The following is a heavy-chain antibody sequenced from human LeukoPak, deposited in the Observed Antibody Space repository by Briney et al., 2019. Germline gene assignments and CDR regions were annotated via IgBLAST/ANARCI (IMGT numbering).Heavy chain of an antibody. D-gene: IGHD3-10*01. CDR2: ISAYNGNT. V-gene: IGHV1-18*01. CDR3: ARDLGYYGSGSYYLDY. Sequence: EASVKVSCKASGYTFTSYGISWVRQAPGQGLEWMGWISAYNGNTNYAQKLQGRVTMTTDTSTRTAYMELRSLRSDDTAVYYCARDLGYYGSGSYYLDYWGQGTLVTVSS. CDR1: GYTFTSYG. J-gene: IGHJ4*01.